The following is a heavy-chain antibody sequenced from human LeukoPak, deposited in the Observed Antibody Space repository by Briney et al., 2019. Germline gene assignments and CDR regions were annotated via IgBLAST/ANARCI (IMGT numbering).Heavy chain of an antibody. D-gene: IGHD1-20*01. CDR3: AKVRTNWNDADFDY. J-gene: IGHJ4*02. CDR2: ISGSGGSR. V-gene: IGHV3-23*01. CDR1: GFTFSSYA. Sequence: PGGSLRLSCAASGFTFSSYAMSWVRQAPGKGLEWVSAISGSGGSRYYADSVKGRFTISRDNSKNTLYLQMNSLRAEDTAVYYCAKVRTNWNDADFDYWGQGTLVTVSS.